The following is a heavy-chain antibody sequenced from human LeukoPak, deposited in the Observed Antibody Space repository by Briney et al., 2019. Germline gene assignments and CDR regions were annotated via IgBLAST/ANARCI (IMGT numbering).Heavy chain of an antibody. CDR1: GYTFTYND. D-gene: IGHD2-15*01. V-gene: IGHV1-8*01. Sequence: GASVKVSCKASGYTFTYNDINWVRQATGQGLEWMGWMNPGTANTGYSQKFQGRLAMTPATSINTAYMELSELTSEDTAVYYCARGRAAADWGQGTLVTVSS. CDR2: MNPGTANT. J-gene: IGHJ4*02. CDR3: ARGRAAAD.